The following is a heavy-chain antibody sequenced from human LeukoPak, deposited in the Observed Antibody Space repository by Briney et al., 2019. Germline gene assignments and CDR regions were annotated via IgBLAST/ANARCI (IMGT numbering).Heavy chain of an antibody. Sequence: PGGSLTLSCAASGFTFSDYGMHWVRQAPDKGLEGVAVIWYDGNNKYYADSVKGRFTISRDNSKNTLYLQVNSLRAEDTAVYYCAKDWGYTTMVSYYFDYWGQGALVTVSS. J-gene: IGHJ4*02. V-gene: IGHV3-33*03. CDR2: IWYDGNNK. CDR3: AKDWGYTTMVSYYFDY. CDR1: GFTFSDYG. D-gene: IGHD5-18*01.